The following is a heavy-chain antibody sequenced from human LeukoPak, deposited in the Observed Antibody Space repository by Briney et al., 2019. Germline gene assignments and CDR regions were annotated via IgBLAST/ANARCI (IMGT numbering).Heavy chain of an antibody. J-gene: IGHJ4*02. V-gene: IGHV4-59*01. CDR3: ARVDSSNWYDSRGYFDY. Sequence: SETLSLTCTVSGGSISTYYWSWIRQPPGKGLEWIGYIYYTGSTNYNPSLKSRVTISIDTSKNQFSLKLRSVTAADTAVYYCARVDSSNWYDSRGYFDYWGQGTLVTVSS. CDR2: IYYTGST. D-gene: IGHD6-13*01. CDR1: GGSISTYY.